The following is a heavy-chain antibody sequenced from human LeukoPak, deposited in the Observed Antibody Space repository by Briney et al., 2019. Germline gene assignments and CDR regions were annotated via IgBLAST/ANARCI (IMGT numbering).Heavy chain of an antibody. CDR3: ASTMVRGVIINYYYYGMDV. CDR1: GGSISSGGYY. D-gene: IGHD3-10*01. Sequence: SQTLSLTCTVSGGSISSGGYYWSWIRQHPGKGLEWIGYIYYSGSTYYNPSLKSRVTISVDTSKNQFSLKLSSVTAADTAVYYCASTMVRGVIINYYYYGMDVWGQGTTVTVSS. CDR2: IYYSGST. J-gene: IGHJ6*02. V-gene: IGHV4-31*03.